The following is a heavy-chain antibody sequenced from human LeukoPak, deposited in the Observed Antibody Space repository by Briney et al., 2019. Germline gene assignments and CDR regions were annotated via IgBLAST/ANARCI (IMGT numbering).Heavy chain of an antibody. J-gene: IGHJ4*02. V-gene: IGHV3-30*03. Sequence: PGRSLRLSCAASGFTFSSYGMHWVRQAPGKGLEWVAVISYDGSNKYYADSVKGRFTISRDNSKNTLYLQMNSLRAEDTAVYYCLCLGGYWGRGTLVTVSS. D-gene: IGHD2-2*01. CDR1: GFTFSSYG. CDR3: LCLGGY. CDR2: ISYDGSNK.